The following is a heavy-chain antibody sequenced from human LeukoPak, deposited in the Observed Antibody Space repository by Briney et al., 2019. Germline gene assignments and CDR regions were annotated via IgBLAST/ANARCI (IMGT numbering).Heavy chain of an antibody. V-gene: IGHV1-2*02. J-gene: IGHJ4*02. D-gene: IGHD3-22*01. CDR1: GYTFTGYY. CDR2: INPNSGGT. Sequence: GASVKDSCMASGYTFTGYYMHWVRQTPGQGLEWMGWINPNSGGTNYAQKFQGRVTMTRDTSISTAYMELSRLRSDDTAVYYCARVNYYYDSSGYYCYWGQGALLTLSS. CDR3: ARVNYYYDSSGYYCY.